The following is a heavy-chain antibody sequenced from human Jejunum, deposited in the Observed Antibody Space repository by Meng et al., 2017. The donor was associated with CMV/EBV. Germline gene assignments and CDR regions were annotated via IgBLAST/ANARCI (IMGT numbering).Heavy chain of an antibody. CDR3: ARPHRAYYDVLAGHYPHYPLDV. J-gene: IGHJ6*02. Sequence: TWVRQAPGQGLEWMGEIIPNLGSSTYAQKFQGRVTITTDAFTNTAYMEVSGLTSEDTAVYYCARPHRAYYDVLAGHYPHYPLDVWGQGTTGTVSS. CDR2: IIPNLGSS. V-gene: IGHV1-69*16. D-gene: IGHD3-9*01.